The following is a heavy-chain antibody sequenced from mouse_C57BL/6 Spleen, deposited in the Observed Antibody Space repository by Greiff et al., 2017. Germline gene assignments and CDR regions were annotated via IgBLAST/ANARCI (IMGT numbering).Heavy chain of an antibody. D-gene: IGHD1-1*01. J-gene: IGHJ1*03. V-gene: IGHV14-3*01. Sequence: EVQLQESVAELVRPGASVKLSCTASGFNIKNTYMHWVKQRPEQGLEWIGRIDPANGNTNYAPKFQGTATITADTSSNTAYLQLSSLISEDTAVDYGASSYYCGRDWYFDDWGTGTTVTVSS. CDR2: IDPANGNT. CDR1: GFNIKNTY. CDR3: ASSYYCGRDWYFDD.